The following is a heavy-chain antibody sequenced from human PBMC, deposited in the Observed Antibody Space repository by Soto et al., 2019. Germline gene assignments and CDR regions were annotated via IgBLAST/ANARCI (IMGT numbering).Heavy chain of an antibody. J-gene: IGHJ4*02. CDR3: ARSDGRY. CDR2: IYYSGST. CDR1: GGSLSSYY. Sequence: SGTLSLTCTVSGGSLSSYYWSWIRQPPGKGLEWIGYIYYSGSTNYNPSLKSRVTISVDTSKNQFSLKLSSVTAADTAVYYCARSDGRYWGQGTLVTVSS. V-gene: IGHV4-59*01.